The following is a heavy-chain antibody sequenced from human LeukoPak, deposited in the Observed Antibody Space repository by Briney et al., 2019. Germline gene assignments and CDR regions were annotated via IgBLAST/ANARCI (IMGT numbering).Heavy chain of an antibody. V-gene: IGHV3-23*01. D-gene: IGHD5-12*01. CDR1: GFTFSSYA. CDR3: PKDHRGYSGYEYDY. J-gene: IGHJ4*02. CDR2: ISGSGGST. Sequence: GGSLRLSCAASGFTFSSYAMSWVRQAPGKGLEWVSAISGSGGSTYYADSVKGRFTISRDNSKDTLYLQMNSLRAEDTAVYYCPKDHRGYSGYEYDYWGQGTLVTVSS.